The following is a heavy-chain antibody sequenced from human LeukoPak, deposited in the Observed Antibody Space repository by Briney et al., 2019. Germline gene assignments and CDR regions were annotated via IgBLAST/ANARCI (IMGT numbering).Heavy chain of an antibody. Sequence: SGGSLRLSCAASGFTFSSYWMHWVRQAPGKGLVWVSRINSDGSSTSYADSVKGRFTISRDNAKNTLYLQMNSLRAEDTAVYYCARETHSGSYVFDYWGQGTLVTVSS. V-gene: IGHV3-74*01. CDR1: GFTFSSYW. CDR3: ARETHSGSYVFDY. J-gene: IGHJ4*02. D-gene: IGHD1-26*01. CDR2: INSDGSST.